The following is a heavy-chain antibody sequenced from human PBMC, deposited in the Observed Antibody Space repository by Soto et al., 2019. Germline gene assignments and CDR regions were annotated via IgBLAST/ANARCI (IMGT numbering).Heavy chain of an antibody. V-gene: IGHV4-4*07. CDR3: ARGNCSSPNCYSFSGYYGMDV. J-gene: IGHJ6*02. CDR2: IYTSGST. D-gene: IGHD2-2*01. CDR1: GGSISSYY. Sequence: SETLSLTCTVSGGSISSYYWSWIRQPAGKGLEWIGRIYTSGSTNYNPSLRSRVTMSLDTSKNQFSLKLTSVTAADTALYYCARGNCSSPNCYSFSGYYGMDVWGQGTTVTVSS.